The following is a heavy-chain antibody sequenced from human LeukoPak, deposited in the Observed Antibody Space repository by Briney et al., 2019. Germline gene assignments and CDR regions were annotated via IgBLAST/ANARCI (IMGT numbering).Heavy chain of an antibody. Sequence: ASVKVSCKASGYTFTSYYMHWVRQAPGQGLEWMGIINPSGGSTSYAQKFQGRVTMTRDTSTSTVYMELRSLRSEDTAVYYCARLRLGYDFWSGSYNWFDPWGQGTLVTVSS. CDR3: ARLRLGYDFWSGSYNWFDP. CDR2: INPSGGST. CDR1: GYTFTSYY. J-gene: IGHJ5*02. V-gene: IGHV1-46*01. D-gene: IGHD3-3*01.